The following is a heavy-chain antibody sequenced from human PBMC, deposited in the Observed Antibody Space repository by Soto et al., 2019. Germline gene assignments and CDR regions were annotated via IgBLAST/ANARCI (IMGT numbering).Heavy chain of an antibody. Sequence: GGSLGLSCSASGFPFSGYAMHWVRQAPGKGLEHVSAITSNGDSIYYADSVKGRFTISRGNSKNTLYLQMSSLRAEDTAVYYCVKHLDYWGQGTLVTVSS. CDR2: ITSNGDSI. CDR1: GFPFSGYA. V-gene: IGHV3-64D*08. CDR3: VKHLDY. J-gene: IGHJ4*02.